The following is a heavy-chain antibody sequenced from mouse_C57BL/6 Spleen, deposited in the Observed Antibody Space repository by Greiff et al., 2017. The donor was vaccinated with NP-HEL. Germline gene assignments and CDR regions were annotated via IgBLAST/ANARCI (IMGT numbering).Heavy chain of an antibody. Sequence: QVQLQQPGAELVKPGASVKFSCKASGYTFTSYWMHWVKQRPGQGLEWIGMIHPNSGSTNYNEKFKSKATLTVDKSSSTAYMQLSSLTSEASAVYYCGGGYAWLAYWGQGTLVTVSA. CDR2: IHPNSGST. J-gene: IGHJ3*01. V-gene: IGHV1-64*01. CDR3: GGGYAWLAY. CDR1: GYTFTSYW. D-gene: IGHD2-2*01.